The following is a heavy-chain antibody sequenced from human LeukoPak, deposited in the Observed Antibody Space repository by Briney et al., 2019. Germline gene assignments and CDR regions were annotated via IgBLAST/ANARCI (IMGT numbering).Heavy chain of an antibody. D-gene: IGHD5-18*01. CDR2: IYWDDDK. CDR3: AHTNTAMVSVDY. J-gene: IGHJ4*02. Sequence: SGPTLVKPTQTLTLTCTFSGFSLSTSGVGVGWIRQPPGKALEWLALIYWDDDKRYSPSLKSRLTITKDTSKNQVVLTMTSMDPVDTATYYCAHTNTAMVSVDYWGQGTLVTVSS. V-gene: IGHV2-5*02. CDR1: GFSLSTSGVG.